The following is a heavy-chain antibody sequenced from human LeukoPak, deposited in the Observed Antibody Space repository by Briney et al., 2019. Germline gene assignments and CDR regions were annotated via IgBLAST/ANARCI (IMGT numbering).Heavy chain of an antibody. V-gene: IGHV4-59*11. CDR2: ISYFGVT. J-gene: IGHJ4*02. D-gene: IGHD3-22*01. CDR3: ARLSTTGDSSGHYFDH. CDR1: CGSISGHY. Sequence: SETLSLTCSVSCGSISGHYCSWIRQPPGKGLEWIAYISYFGVTNYNPSLRSRVTISVDMSRNQFSLRLRSVTAADTAVYYCARLSTTGDSSGHYFDHWGQGTLVTVYS.